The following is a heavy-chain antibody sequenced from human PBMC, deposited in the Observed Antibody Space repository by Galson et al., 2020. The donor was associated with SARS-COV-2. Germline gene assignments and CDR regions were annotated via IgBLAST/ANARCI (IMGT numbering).Heavy chain of an antibody. CDR3: ARDRKCSGGSWSYFGY. V-gene: IGHV4-31*03. CDR2: IYYSGST. D-gene: IGHD2-15*01. J-gene: IGHJ4*02. CDR1: GCSISSGCYY. Sequence: SETLSLTCTVSGCSISSGCYYWSWIRQHPGKGLEWIGYIYYSGSTYYNPSLKSRVTISVDTSKNQFSLKLSSVTAADTAVYYCARDRKCSGGSWSYFGYWGRGTLGSV.